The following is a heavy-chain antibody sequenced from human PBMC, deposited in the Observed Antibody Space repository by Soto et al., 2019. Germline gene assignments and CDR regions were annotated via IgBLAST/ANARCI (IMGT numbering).Heavy chain of an antibody. Sequence: PGGSLRLSCAASGFTFSSYGMHWVRQAPGKGLEWVAVISYDGSNKYYADSVKGRFTISRDNSKNTLYLQMNSLRAEDTAVYYCAKSWFRDGNYDSSPPEYYFDYWGQGTQVTVSS. CDR3: AKSWFRDGNYDSSPPEYYFDY. J-gene: IGHJ4*02. CDR1: GFTFSSYG. V-gene: IGHV3-30*18. CDR2: ISYDGSNK. D-gene: IGHD3-22*01.